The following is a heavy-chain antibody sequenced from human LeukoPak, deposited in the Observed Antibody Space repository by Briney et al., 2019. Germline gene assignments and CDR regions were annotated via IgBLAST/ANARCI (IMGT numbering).Heavy chain of an antibody. CDR2: ISYDGSNK. CDR1: GFTFSSYG. Sequence: GGSLRLSCAASGFTFSSYGMHWVRQAPGKGLEWVAVISYDGSNKYYADSVKGRFTISRDNSKNTLYLQMNSLRAEDTAVYYCARHRPYGDYPNDFDYWGQGTLVTVSS. J-gene: IGHJ4*02. V-gene: IGHV3-30*03. CDR3: ARHRPYGDYPNDFDY. D-gene: IGHD4-17*01.